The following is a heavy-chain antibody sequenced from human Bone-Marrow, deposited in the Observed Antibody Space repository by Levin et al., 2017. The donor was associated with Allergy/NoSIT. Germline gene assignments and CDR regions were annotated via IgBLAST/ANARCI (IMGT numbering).Heavy chain of an antibody. J-gene: IGHJ2*01. CDR3: ARDRLYSSSRNWYFDL. CDR1: GFTFSHYG. V-gene: IGHV3-33*01. CDR2: IYYDDSNK. D-gene: IGHD6-13*01. Sequence: PGESLKISCAASGFTFSHYGMHWVRQAPGKGLEWVALIYYDDSNKYYVDSVKGRFTISRDNSKDTLYLQMNSLRVEDTAVYYCARDRLYSSSRNWYFDLWGRGTLVTVSS.